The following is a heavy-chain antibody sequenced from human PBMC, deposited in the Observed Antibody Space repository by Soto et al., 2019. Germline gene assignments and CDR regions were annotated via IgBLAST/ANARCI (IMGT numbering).Heavy chain of an antibody. Sequence: TLSLTCNVAGSSVSTGANYWGWVRQRPGKGLEWVGYIYESGYTYYNTSLKSRLTISLDRSNNQFSLGLTSVTAADTAVYYCVRALRHTAMVYPWFDHWGQGTLVTVSS. V-gene: IGHV4-31*03. CDR1: GSSVSTGANY. J-gene: IGHJ5*02. D-gene: IGHD5-18*01. CDR2: IYESGYT. CDR3: VRALRHTAMVYPWFDH.